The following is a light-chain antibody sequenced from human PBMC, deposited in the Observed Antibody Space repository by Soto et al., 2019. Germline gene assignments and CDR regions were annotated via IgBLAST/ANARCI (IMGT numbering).Light chain of an antibody. CDR3: QQYISYPYT. Sequence: DLPMTQSPSTLSASVGDSVTLTCRASQSISIWLAWYQQRPGKAPKLLIYKASSLQRGVPSTFSGSGSETEFTLTISSLQPDDFATYYCQQYISYPYTFGQGTKLELK. CDR1: QSISIW. CDR2: KAS. J-gene: IGKJ2*01. V-gene: IGKV1-5*03.